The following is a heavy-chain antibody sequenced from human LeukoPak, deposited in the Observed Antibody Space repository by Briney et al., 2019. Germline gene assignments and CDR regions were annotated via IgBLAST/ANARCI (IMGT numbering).Heavy chain of an antibody. CDR1: GGSISSGDYY. CDR2: IYYSGST. CDR3: ASRDTTSYWYFDL. V-gene: IGHV4-30-4*01. Sequence: PSQTLSLTCTVSGGSISSGDYYWSWIRQPPGKGLEWIGYIYYSGSTYYNPSLKSRVTISVDTSKNQFSLKLSSVTAADTAVYYCASRDTTSYWYFDLWGQGTTVTVSS. D-gene: IGHD4-17*01. J-gene: IGHJ2*01.